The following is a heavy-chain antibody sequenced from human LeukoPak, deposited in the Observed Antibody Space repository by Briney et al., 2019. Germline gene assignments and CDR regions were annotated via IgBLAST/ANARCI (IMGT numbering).Heavy chain of an antibody. V-gene: IGHV4-4*07. Sequence: SETLSLTCTVSGGSISRYYWSWIRQPPGKGLEWIGRIYTSGSTNYNPSLKSRVTMSVDTSKNQFSLKLSSVTAADTAVYYCARDLDIVVVVAASRITHGAFDIWGQGTMVTVSS. CDR1: GGSISRYY. D-gene: IGHD2-15*01. J-gene: IGHJ3*02. CDR3: ARDLDIVVVVAASRITHGAFDI. CDR2: IYTSGST.